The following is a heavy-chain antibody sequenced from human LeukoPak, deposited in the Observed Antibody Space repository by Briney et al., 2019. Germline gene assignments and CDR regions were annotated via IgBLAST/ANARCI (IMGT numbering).Heavy chain of an antibody. CDR3: ARDVGYSNLYFDY. J-gene: IGHJ4*02. Sequence: ASVKVSCKASGYTFTGYYMHWVRQAPGQGLEWMGGIIPIFGTANYAQKFQGRVTITADKSTSTAYMELSSLRSEDMAVYYCARDVGYSNLYFDYWGQGTLVTVSS. CDR1: GYTFTGYY. D-gene: IGHD4-11*01. CDR2: IIPIFGTA. V-gene: IGHV1-69*06.